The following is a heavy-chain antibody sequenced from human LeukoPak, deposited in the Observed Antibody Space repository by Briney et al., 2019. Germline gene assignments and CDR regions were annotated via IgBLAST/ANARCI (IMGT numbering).Heavy chain of an antibody. CDR3: ARGRISVGATTKGRYFDY. D-gene: IGHD1-26*01. CDR2: INHSGST. Sequence: SQTLSLTCTVSGGSINSGGYYWSWIRQHPGKGLEWIGEINHSGSTNYNPSLKSRVTISVDTSKNQFSLKLSSVTAADTAVYYCARGRISVGATTKGRYFDYWGQGTLVTVSS. J-gene: IGHJ4*02. V-gene: IGHV4-31*03. CDR1: GGSINSGGYY.